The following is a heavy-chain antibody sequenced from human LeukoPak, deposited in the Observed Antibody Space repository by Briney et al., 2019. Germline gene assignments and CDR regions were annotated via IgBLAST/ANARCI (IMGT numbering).Heavy chain of an antibody. CDR1: GFTFSSYS. D-gene: IGHD3-10*01. CDR3: ARGDRSGNYYGSGSP. Sequence: PGGSLRLSCAASGFTFSSYSMNRVRQAPGKGLEWVSSISSSSSYIYYADSVKGRFTISRDNAKNSLYLQMNSLRAEDTAVYYCARGDRSGNYYGSGSPWGQGTLVTVSS. J-gene: IGHJ5*02. CDR2: ISSSSSYI. V-gene: IGHV3-21*01.